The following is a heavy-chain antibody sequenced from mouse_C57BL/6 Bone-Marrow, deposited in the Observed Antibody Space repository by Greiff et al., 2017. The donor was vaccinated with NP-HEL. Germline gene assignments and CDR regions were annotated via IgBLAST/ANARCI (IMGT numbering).Heavy chain of an antibody. D-gene: IGHD1-1*01. CDR2: IYPRSGNT. V-gene: IGHV1-81*01. J-gene: IGHJ4*01. Sequence: QVQLQQSGAELARPGASVKLSCKASGYTFTSYGISWVKQRTGQGLEWIGEIYPRSGNTYYNEKFKGKATMTADKSSSTAYMELRSLTSEDSAVYFCANGGYYAMDYWGQGTSVTVSS. CDR1: GYTFTSYG. CDR3: ANGGYYAMDY.